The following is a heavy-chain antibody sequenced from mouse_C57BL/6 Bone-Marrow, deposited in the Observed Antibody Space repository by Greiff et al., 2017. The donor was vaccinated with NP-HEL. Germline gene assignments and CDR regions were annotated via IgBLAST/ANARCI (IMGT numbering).Heavy chain of an antibody. Sequence: VQVVESGAELMKPGASVKLSCKATGYTFTGNWIEWVKQRPGHGLEWIGEILPGSGNTYYNERFQGKATFTADTSSNTAYLQLSSLTTEDSSIYYCASDCYGSSYFDYWGQGTTLTVSA. V-gene: IGHV1-9*01. CDR1: GYTFTGNW. D-gene: IGHD1-1*01. CDR3: ASDCYGSSYFDY. CDR2: ILPGSGNT. J-gene: IGHJ2*01.